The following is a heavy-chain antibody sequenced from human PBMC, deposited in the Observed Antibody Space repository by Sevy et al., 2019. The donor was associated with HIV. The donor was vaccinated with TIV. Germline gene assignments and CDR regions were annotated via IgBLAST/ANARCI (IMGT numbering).Heavy chain of an antibody. CDR2: ISYDGSNK. CDR3: AREWLRNSVCGYYFDY. D-gene: IGHD5-12*01. Sequence: GGSLRLSCAASGFTFSSYAMHWVRQAPGKGLEWVAVISYDGSNKYYADSVKGRFTISRDNSKNTLYLQMNSLRAEDTAVYYCAREWLRNSVCGYYFDYWGQGTLVTVSS. V-gene: IGHV3-30-3*01. CDR1: GFTFSSYA. J-gene: IGHJ4*02.